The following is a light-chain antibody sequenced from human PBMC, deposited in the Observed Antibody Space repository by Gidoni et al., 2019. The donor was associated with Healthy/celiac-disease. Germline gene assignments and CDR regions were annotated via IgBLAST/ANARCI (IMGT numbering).Light chain of an antibody. Sequence: SPSSLSASVGDRVTITCRASQSISSYLNWYQQKPGKAPKLLIYAASSLQSGVPSRFSGSGSGTDFTLTISSLQPEDFATYYCQQSYSTPPYTFXQXTKLEIK. V-gene: IGKV1-39*01. CDR1: QSISSY. CDR3: QQSYSTPPYT. CDR2: AAS. J-gene: IGKJ2*01.